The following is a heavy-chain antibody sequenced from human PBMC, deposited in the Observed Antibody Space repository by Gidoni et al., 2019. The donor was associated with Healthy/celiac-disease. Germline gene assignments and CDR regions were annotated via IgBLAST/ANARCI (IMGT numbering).Heavy chain of an antibody. V-gene: IGHV3-23*01. CDR1: GFTFSSYA. J-gene: IGHJ4*02. Sequence: EVQLLESGGGLVQPGGSLRLSCAASGFTFSSYAMSWVRQAPGKGLEWVSAISGSGGSTYYADSVKGRFTISRDNSKNTLYLQMNSLRAEDTAVYYCAKDFRRITMFSPPGQQKYYFDYWGQGTLVTVSS. D-gene: IGHD3-3*01. CDR2: ISGSGGST. CDR3: AKDFRRITMFSPPGQQKYYFDY.